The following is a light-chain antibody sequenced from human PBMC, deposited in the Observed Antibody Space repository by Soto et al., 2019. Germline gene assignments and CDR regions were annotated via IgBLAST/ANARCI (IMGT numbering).Light chain of an antibody. V-gene: IGLV2-14*01. CDR1: SSDVGGYNY. J-gene: IGLJ1*01. CDR3: SSYTSSRAYV. CDR2: EVS. Sequence: QSALTQPASVSGSPGQSITISCTGTSSDVGGYNYVSWYQQQSGTAPKLMIHEVSNRPSGVSNRFSCSKSGNTASLTISGLQAEDEADYYCSSYTSSRAYVFGMGTKVTVL.